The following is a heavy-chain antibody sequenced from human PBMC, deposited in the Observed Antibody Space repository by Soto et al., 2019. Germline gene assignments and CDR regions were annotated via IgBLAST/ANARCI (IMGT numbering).Heavy chain of an antibody. CDR2: INSEGGST. Sequence: VQLVESGGGLVHPGGSLRLSCAASGFTFSNYWMHWVRQAPGTGLVWVARINSEGGSTAYADSVKGRFTISRDNAENTLFLQMNRLRAKYLAVYYCTRVPRCSDGHCYARGAVDFWGQGTMVTVSS. CDR3: TRVPRCSDGHCYARGAVDF. J-gene: IGHJ3*01. CDR1: GFTFSNYW. V-gene: IGHV3-74*01. D-gene: IGHD2-21*01.